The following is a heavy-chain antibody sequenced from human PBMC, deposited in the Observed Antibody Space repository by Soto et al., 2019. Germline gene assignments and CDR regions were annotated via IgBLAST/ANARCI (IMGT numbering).Heavy chain of an antibody. D-gene: IGHD3-3*02. CDR2: IFYLGSS. V-gene: IGHV4-39*01. Sequence: SETLSLTCAVSGDSIISSDFYWGWVRQPPGKGLEWIGSIFYLGSSYYNPSLKSRVTMSVDTSKNQFSLRLRSVTAADTALYFCARHSLALRKNNWFDPWGQGIMVTVSS. CDR3: ARHSLALRKNNWFDP. CDR1: GDSIISSDFY. J-gene: IGHJ5*02.